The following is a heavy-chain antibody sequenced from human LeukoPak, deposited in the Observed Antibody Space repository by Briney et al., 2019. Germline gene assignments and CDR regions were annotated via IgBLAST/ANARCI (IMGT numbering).Heavy chain of an antibody. V-gene: IGHV3-30*02. CDR3: ARASWFGELRNFDC. D-gene: IGHD3-10*01. CDR1: GFTFSDYY. Sequence: PGGSLRLSCAASGFTFSDYYMSWIRQAPGKGLEWVAFIRYDGSNKYYADSVKGRFTISRDNSKNTLYLQMNSLRAEDTAVYYCARASWFGELRNFDCWGQGTLVTVSS. CDR2: IRYDGSNK. J-gene: IGHJ4*02.